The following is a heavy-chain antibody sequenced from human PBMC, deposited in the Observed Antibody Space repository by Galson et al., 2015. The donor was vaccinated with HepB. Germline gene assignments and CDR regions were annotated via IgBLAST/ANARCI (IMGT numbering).Heavy chain of an antibody. Sequence: SLRLSCAASGFTFDDYAMHWVRQAPGKGLEWVSGISSNRGSIGYADSVKGRFTISRDSARNSLYLQMNSLRSEDTAYYYCAKDIGGGWYGNFDYWGQGTLVTVSS. V-gene: IGHV3-9*01. CDR3: AKDIGGGWYGNFDY. J-gene: IGHJ4*02. D-gene: IGHD6-19*01. CDR2: ISSNRGSI. CDR1: GFTFDDYA.